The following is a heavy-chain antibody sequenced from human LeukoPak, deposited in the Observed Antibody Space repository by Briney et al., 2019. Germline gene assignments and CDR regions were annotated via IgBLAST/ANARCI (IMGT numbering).Heavy chain of an antibody. Sequence: SETLSLTCTVAGGSISGYFWSWIRQPPGKGLEWIGYIYDSGSTNYNPSLKSRVTISVDTSKNQFSLKLSSVTAADTAVYYCARGLAAGLNWFVPWGQGTLVTVSS. D-gene: IGHD6-13*01. CDR1: GGSISGYF. CDR2: IYDSGST. J-gene: IGHJ5*02. V-gene: IGHV4-59*01. CDR3: ARGLAAGLNWFVP.